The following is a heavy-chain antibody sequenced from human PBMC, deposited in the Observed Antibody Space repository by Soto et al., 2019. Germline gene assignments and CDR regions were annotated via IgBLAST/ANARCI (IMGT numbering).Heavy chain of an antibody. V-gene: IGHV1-3*01. D-gene: IGHD2-21*02. Sequence: ASVKVSCKASGYTFTSYAMHWVRQAPGQRLEWMGWINAGNGNTKYSQKFQGRVTITRDTSASTAYMELSSLRSEDTAVYYCARGVAYCGGDCSNDAFDIWGQGTMVTVSS. J-gene: IGHJ3*02. CDR3: ARGVAYCGGDCSNDAFDI. CDR2: INAGNGNT. CDR1: GYTFTSYA.